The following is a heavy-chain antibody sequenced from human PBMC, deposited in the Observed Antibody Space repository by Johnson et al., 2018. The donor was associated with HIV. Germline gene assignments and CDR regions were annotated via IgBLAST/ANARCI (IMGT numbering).Heavy chain of an antibody. CDR1: GFIFRNYW. CDR3: TTAFQIMVTTGAFDI. V-gene: IGHV3-7*05. CDR2: IKQDGSEK. J-gene: IGHJ3*02. Sequence: QVVESGGDLVKPGGSLRLSCAASGFIFRNYWMHWVRQAPGKGLEWVANIKQDGSEKYYVDSVKGRFTISRDNAKNTVYLQMNSLKTEDTAVYYCTTAFQIMVTTGAFDIWGQGTMVTVSS. D-gene: IGHD4-17*01.